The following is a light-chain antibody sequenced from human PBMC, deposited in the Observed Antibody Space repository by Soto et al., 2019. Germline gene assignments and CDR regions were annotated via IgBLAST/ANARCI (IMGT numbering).Light chain of an antibody. CDR3: QSYDSSLSGYVV. CDR2: EVS. Sequence: QSVLTQAPSASGSPGQSVTISCTGTSSDVGAYNHVSWYQQHPGQVPKLMIYEVSKRPSGVPDRFSGSKSGTSASLAITGLQAEDEADYYCQSYDSSLSGYVVFGGGTKLTVL. J-gene: IGLJ2*01. CDR1: SSDVGAYNH. V-gene: IGLV2-8*01.